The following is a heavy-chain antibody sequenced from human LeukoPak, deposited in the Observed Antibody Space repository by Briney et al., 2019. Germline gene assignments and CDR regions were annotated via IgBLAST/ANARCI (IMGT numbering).Heavy chain of an antibody. V-gene: IGHV3-23*01. CDR2: ITVSGEYT. CDR3: AKSERDATAVRKLDY. J-gene: IGHJ4*02. Sequence: GGSLRLSCAASGFTFNNYAMTWVRQAPGRGLEWVSSITVSGEYTFYADAVKGQFTISRDNFRKTLYLQMDSLRVEDSAVYYCAKSERDATAVRKLDYWGQGTLVTVS. CDR1: GFTFNNYA. D-gene: IGHD6-25*01.